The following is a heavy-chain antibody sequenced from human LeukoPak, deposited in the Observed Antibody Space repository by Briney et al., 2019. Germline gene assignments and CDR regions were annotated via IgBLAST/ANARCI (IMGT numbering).Heavy chain of an antibody. D-gene: IGHD1-1*01. CDR2: ISAYNGNT. J-gene: IGHJ6*03. Sequence: ASVKVSCKASGYTFTSYGISWVRQAPGQGLEWMGWISAYNGNTNYVQKLQGRVTMTTDTSTSTAYMELRSLRSDDTAVYYCAREGYWGWYDWRRPDYYYYYMDVWGKGTTVTVSS. CDR3: AREGYWGWYDWRRPDYYYYYMDV. CDR1: GYTFTSYG. V-gene: IGHV1-18*01.